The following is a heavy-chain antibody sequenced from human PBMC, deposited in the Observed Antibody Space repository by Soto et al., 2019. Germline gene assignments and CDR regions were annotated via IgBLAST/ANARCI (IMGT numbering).Heavy chain of an antibody. Sequence: EVQLVESGGGLVKPGGSLRLSCAASGFTFSSYSMNWVRQAPGKGLEWVSSISSSSSYIYYADSVKGRFTISRDNAKNALYLQMNGLRAEDTAVYYCARVRGGQLLRVEGFDYWGQGPLVTVSS. J-gene: IGHJ4*02. CDR3: ARVRGGQLLRVEGFDY. CDR2: ISSSSSYI. V-gene: IGHV3-21*01. D-gene: IGHD2-2*01. CDR1: GFTFSSYS.